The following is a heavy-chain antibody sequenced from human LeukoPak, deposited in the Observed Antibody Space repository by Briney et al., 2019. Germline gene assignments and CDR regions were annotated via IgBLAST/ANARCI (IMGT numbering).Heavy chain of an antibody. J-gene: IGHJ4*02. V-gene: IGHV3-23*01. CDR1: VFTSSSFA. CDR2: ISGKGDNR. CDR3: AKGGYCSSVSCCSPWYFGC. Sequence: GGSLRLSCAASVFTSSSFAMSWVRQGPGKGLEGVSAISGKGDNRYYADSVKVRFPISRANSTNTLYLQLNSLGAEDTAVYYCAKGGYCSSVSCCSPWYFGCWGQGALVTVSS. D-gene: IGHD2-15*01.